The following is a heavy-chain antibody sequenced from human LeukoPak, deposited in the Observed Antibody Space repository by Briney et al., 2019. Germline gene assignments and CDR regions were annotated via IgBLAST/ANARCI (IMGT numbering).Heavy chain of an antibody. V-gene: IGHV4-59*12. D-gene: IGHD3-22*01. Sequence: SETLSLTCTVSGGSISSYYWSWIRQPPGRGLEWIGHIYGSGSTNYNPSLKSRVTMSVDTSKNQFSLKLSSVTAADTAVYYCARDSSGYYPFDYWGQGTLVTVSS. CDR3: ARDSSGYYPFDY. CDR1: GGSISSYY. CDR2: IYGSGST. J-gene: IGHJ4*02.